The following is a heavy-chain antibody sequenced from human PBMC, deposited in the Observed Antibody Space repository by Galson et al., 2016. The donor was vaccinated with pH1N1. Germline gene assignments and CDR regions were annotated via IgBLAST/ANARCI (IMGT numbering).Heavy chain of an antibody. D-gene: IGHD5-18*01. Sequence: SLRLSCAASGFTFSNHGMHWVRQAPGMGLEWVAVISAAGGTTYYADSVKGRFSIPRDKSKNSLYLQIDNLRVDDTAVYYCARKYSGLDYWGQGTLVTVSS. CDR2: ISAAGGTT. J-gene: IGHJ4*02. CDR3: ARKYSGLDY. CDR1: GFTFSNHG. V-gene: IGHV3-30*03.